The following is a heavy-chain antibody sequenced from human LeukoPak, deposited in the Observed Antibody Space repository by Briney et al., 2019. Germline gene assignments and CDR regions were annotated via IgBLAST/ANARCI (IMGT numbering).Heavy chain of an antibody. V-gene: IGHV3-23*01. J-gene: IGHJ4*02. CDR2: ISGSDDST. D-gene: IGHD6-13*01. CDR1: GFTSDDYG. Sequence: GGSLRLSCAASGFTSDDYGMSWVRQAPGKGLDGVSVISGSDDSTYYADSVKGRFTISRDNSKNTLFLQMNSLRAEDTALYYCAKAGHSSSWAWADYWGQGTLVTVSS. CDR3: AKAGHSSSWAWADY.